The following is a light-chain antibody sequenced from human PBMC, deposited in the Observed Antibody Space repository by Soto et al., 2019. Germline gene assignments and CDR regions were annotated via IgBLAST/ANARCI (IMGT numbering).Light chain of an antibody. Sequence: DIQMTQSPSSLSASVGDRVTITCRTSESIARHLNWNQQKPGKAPKVLIYAASSLQNGVPSRFRGGGSGTDFTLTISNLQPEDFATYYCQQSYSTLSLTFGQGTRLEIK. V-gene: IGKV1-39*01. CDR3: QQSYSTLSLT. CDR2: AAS. CDR1: ESIARH. J-gene: IGKJ5*01.